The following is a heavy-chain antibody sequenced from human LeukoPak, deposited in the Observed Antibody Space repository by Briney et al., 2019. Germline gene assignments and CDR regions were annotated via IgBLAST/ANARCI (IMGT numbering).Heavy chain of an antibody. CDR1: GGSIRSYY. V-gene: IGHV4-59*08. Sequence: PSETLSLTCTVSGGSIRSYYWSWIRQPPGKGLEWIGYMHHSGSTKHNPYLKSRVTISVDTAKSQFSLKLSSVTAADTAVYYCARHAAVEGSSGWSPLWWFDPWGQGTLVTVSS. CDR3: ARHAAVEGSSGWSPLWWFDP. D-gene: IGHD6-19*01. J-gene: IGHJ5*02. CDR2: MHHSGST.